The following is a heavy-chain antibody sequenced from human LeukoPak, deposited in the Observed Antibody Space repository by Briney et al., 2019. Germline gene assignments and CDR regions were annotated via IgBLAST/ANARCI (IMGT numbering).Heavy chain of an antibody. CDR1: GSSISSGGYY. CDR2: IYYSGST. CDR3: ASPGGGPTDY. D-gene: IGHD3-16*01. J-gene: IGHJ4*02. Sequence: SETLSLTCTVSGSSISSGGYYWGWIRQPPGKGLEWIGSIYYSGSTYYNPSLKSRVTISVDTSKNQFSLKLSSVTAADTTVYYCASPGGGPTDYWGQGTLVTVSS. V-gene: IGHV4-39*01.